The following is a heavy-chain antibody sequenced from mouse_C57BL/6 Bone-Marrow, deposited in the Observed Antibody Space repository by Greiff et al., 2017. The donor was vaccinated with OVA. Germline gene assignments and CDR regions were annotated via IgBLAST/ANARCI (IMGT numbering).Heavy chain of an antibody. CDR1: GYTFTSYG. Sequence: VQLQQSGAELARPGASVKLSCKASGYTFTSYGISWVKQRTGQGLEWIGEIYPRSGNTYYNEKFKGKANLTADKSSSTAYRELRSLTSEDSAVYFCARYSIYYYGSSYDYWGQGTTLTVSS. J-gene: IGHJ2*01. V-gene: IGHV1-81*01. CDR2: IYPRSGNT. CDR3: ARYSIYYYGSSYDY. D-gene: IGHD1-1*01.